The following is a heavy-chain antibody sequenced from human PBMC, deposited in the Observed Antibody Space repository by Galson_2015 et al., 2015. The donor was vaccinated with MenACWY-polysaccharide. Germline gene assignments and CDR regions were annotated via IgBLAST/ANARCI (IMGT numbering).Heavy chain of an antibody. J-gene: IGHJ6*02. CDR2: ISKSADSI. CDR1: GFSLGAWY. Sequence: SLRLSCAASGFSLGAWYMSWIRQAPGKGLEWLSYISKSADSIYYADSVRGRFTISRDNARNSLYLQLNSLEAEDTAIYYCARGHYGLDVWGQVTTVTVSS. CDR3: ARGHYGLDV. V-gene: IGHV3-11*01.